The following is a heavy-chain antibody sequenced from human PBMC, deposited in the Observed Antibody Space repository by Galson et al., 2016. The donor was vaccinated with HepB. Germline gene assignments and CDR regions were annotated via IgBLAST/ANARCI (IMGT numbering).Heavy chain of an antibody. V-gene: IGHV1-69*13. D-gene: IGHD1-1*01. CDR2: IIPFFGTP. Sequence: SVKVSCKASGGNFMNYAISWVRQAPGQRLEWMGGIIPFFGTPDYPQKFEGRVTITADESTSTAYMELRSLRSEDTAVYYCARWDAGTTDDYYYYGMDVWGQGTTVTVSS. CDR1: GGNFMNYA. J-gene: IGHJ6*02. CDR3: ARWDAGTTDDYYYYGMDV.